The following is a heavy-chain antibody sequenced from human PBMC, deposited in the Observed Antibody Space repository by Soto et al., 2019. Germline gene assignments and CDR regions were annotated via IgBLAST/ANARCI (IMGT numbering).Heavy chain of an antibody. J-gene: IGHJ6*02. D-gene: IGHD2-21*01. Sequence: WVHQAPGKGLEWMGWISPYNDYTIYAQKLQGRVTMTTDTSTRTVYLDLRSLKSDDTAVYYCARGGYSDNTRDKLSHYGLDVCGQGTSVTVSS. CDR2: ISPYNDYT. V-gene: IGHV1-18*01. CDR3: ARGGYSDNTRDKLSHYGLDV.